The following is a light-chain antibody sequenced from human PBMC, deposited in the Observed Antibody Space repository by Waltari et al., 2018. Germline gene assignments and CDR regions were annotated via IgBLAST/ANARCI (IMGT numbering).Light chain of an antibody. CDR3: SSYTASSTWV. CDR1: SNDVGVYTY. V-gene: IGLV2-14*01. J-gene: IGLJ3*02. CDR2: EVT. Sequence: QSALTQPASVSGSLGQSISISCSGTSNDVGVYTYVSWFQHGPGKAPKLIIYEVTTLPSGISNRVSVSKSGNTASLTISGLQADDEADYYCSSYTASSTWVFGGGTKLTVL.